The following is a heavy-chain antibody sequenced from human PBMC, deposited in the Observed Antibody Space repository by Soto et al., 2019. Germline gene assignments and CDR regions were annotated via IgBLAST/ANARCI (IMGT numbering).Heavy chain of an antibody. Sequence: QVQLQESGPGLVKSSQTLSLSCTVSGGFINNPTYYWSWIRQRPGKGLEWIGYIYYSGSTYYNPSLKRRATISVDTSESQFSLKLNSVTAADTAFYYCASVATDPHGLGIDYWGQGTLVTVSS. J-gene: IGHJ4*02. CDR3: ASVATDPHGLGIDY. D-gene: IGHD2-8*01. V-gene: IGHV4-31*03. CDR2: IYYSGST. CDR1: GGFINNPTYY.